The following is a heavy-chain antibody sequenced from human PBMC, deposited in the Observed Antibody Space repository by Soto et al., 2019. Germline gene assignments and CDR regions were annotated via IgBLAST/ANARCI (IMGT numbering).Heavy chain of an antibody. V-gene: IGHV3-21*01. CDR3: ARAPGQLWPN. CDR1: GFTFSSYS. CDR2: ISSSSSYI. J-gene: IGHJ4*02. D-gene: IGHD5-18*01. Sequence: RGSLRLSCAASGFTFSSYSMNWVRQAPGKGLEWVSSISSSSSYIYYADSVKGRFTISRDNAKNSLYLQMNSLRAEDTAVYYCARAPGQLWPNWGQGTLVTVSS.